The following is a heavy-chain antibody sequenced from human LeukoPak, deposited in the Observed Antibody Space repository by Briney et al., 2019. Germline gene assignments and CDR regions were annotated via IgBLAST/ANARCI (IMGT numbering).Heavy chain of an antibody. Sequence: PSETLSLTCTVSGGSISSYYWSWIRQPPGKGLEWIGYIYYSGSTNYNPSLKSRVTISVDTSKNQFSLKLSSVTAADTAVYYYARGVEYSSSSGLGYWGQGTLVTVSS. J-gene: IGHJ4*02. D-gene: IGHD6-6*01. CDR3: ARGVEYSSSSGLGY. V-gene: IGHV4-59*01. CDR1: GGSISSYY. CDR2: IYYSGST.